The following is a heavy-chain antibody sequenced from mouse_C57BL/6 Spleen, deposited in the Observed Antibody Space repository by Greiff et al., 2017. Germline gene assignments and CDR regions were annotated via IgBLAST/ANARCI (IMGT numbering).Heavy chain of an antibody. Sequence: QVQLKQSGAELAKPGASVKLSCKASGYTFTSYWMHWVKQRPGTGLEWIGYINPSSGYTKYNQKFKGKATLTADKSTRTAYMQLSRLTYEDSADYYCARAGGKNYGSHWGQGTTLTVSS. J-gene: IGHJ2*01. CDR2: INPSSGYT. CDR1: GYTFTSYW. V-gene: IGHV1-7*01. CDR3: ARAGGKNYGSH. D-gene: IGHD1-1*01.